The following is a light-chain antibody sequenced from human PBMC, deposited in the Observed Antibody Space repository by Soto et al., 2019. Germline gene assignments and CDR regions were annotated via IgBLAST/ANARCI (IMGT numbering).Light chain of an antibody. Sequence: QSALTQPRSVSGSPGQSVTISCTGTSSDVGGHEFVSWYQHHPGKAPKFMIYDVNKRPSGVPDRFSGSKSDNTASLTISGLQAEDEADYYCCSYSGDYTFGGYVFGTGTKLTVL. J-gene: IGLJ1*01. CDR1: SSDVGGHEF. CDR2: DVN. V-gene: IGLV2-11*01. CDR3: CSYSGDYTFGGYV.